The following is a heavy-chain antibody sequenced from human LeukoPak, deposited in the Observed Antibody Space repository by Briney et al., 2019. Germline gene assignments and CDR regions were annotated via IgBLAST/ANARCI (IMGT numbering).Heavy chain of an antibody. CDR3: ARYIWGSYPTFEDY. D-gene: IGHD3-16*02. Sequence: SETLSLTCTVSDGSISSYYWSWIRQPPGKGLEWIGYISYSGSTNYNPPLKSRVTISVDTSKNQLSLKLNSVTAADTAVYYCARYIWGSYPTFEDYWGQGSLVTVSS. CDR2: ISYSGST. J-gene: IGHJ4*02. V-gene: IGHV4-59*01. CDR1: DGSISSYY.